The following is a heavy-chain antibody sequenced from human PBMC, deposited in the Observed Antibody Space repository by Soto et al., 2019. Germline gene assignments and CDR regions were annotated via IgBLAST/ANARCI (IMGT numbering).Heavy chain of an antibody. CDR1: GYTFTGYY. CDR2: INPSSGGT. CDR3: ARDGYSPYYYYYYMDV. Sequence: GASVKVSCKASGYTFTGYYMHWVRQAPGQGLEWMGWINPSSGGTSYAQKFQGRVTMTRDTSTSTAYMELSSLRSEDTAVYYCARDGYSPYYYYYYMDVWGKGTTVTVSS. J-gene: IGHJ6*03. D-gene: IGHD6-13*01. V-gene: IGHV1-2*02.